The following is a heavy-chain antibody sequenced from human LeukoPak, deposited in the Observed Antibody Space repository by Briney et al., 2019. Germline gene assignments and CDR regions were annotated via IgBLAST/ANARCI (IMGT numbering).Heavy chain of an antibody. D-gene: IGHD6-19*01. Sequence: GGSLRLSCAASGFTFSSYSMNWVRQAPGKGLEWVANIKQDGSEKYYVDSVKGRFTISRDNAKNSLYLQMNSLRAEDTAVYYCARVSSSSGCHTPWGQGTLVTVSS. CDR2: IKQDGSEK. V-gene: IGHV3-7*01. CDR1: GFTFSSYS. J-gene: IGHJ4*02. CDR3: ARVSSSSGCHTP.